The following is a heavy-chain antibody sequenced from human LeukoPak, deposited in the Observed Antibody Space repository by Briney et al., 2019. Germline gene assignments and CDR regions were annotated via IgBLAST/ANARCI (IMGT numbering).Heavy chain of an antibody. CDR2: INPNSGGT. CDR3: ARNSGGIVVVPAAAPDY. D-gene: IGHD2-2*01. Sequence: ASVKVSCTASGYTFTGYYMHWVRQAPGLGLEWMGRINPNSGGTNYAQKFQGRVTMTRDTSISTAYMELSRLRSDDTAAYYCARNSGGIVVVPAAAPDYWGQGTLVTVSS. V-gene: IGHV1-2*06. CDR1: GYTFTGYY. J-gene: IGHJ4*02.